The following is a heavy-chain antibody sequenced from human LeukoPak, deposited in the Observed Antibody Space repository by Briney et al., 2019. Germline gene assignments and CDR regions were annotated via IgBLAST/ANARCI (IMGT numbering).Heavy chain of an antibody. CDR2: IYSSGSS. CDR1: GGSMNGYY. CDR3: TKNDVGDYGT. J-gene: IGHJ5*02. Sequence: SETLSLTCSVSGGSMNGYYWNWIRQPAGKGLQWIGRIYSSGSSNFNPTFKSRVTMSVDASRNQISLRLNSVTAADTAVYYCTKNDVGDYGTWGQGTLVIVSS. D-gene: IGHD4-17*01. V-gene: IGHV4-4*07.